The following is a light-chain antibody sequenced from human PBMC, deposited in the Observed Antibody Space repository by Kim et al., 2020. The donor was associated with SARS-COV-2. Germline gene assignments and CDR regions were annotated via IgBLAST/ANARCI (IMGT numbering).Light chain of an antibody. V-gene: IGLV3-1*01. J-gene: IGLJ3*02. CDR1: KLGNKF. CDR3: QAWDSSTVV. CDR2: QAN. Sequence: SVAPGQPARRPCPGNKLGNKFRCWYKQKPGQSPLLVIYQANKRPSGIPERFSGSKSGNTATLTISGNQAMDGAYYYCQAWDSSTVVFGGGTQLTVL.